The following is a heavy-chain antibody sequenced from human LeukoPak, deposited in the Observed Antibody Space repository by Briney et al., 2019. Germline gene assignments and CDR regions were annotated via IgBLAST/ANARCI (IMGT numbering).Heavy chain of an antibody. J-gene: IGHJ3*02. CDR2: ANYRSKWYY. D-gene: IGHD2-15*01. V-gene: IGHV6-1*01. Sequence: SQTLSLTCAISGDSVSRNSAAWNWIRQSPSRGLEWLARANYRSKWYYDYAVSVKSRMSIKTDTSKNQFTLQLNSVTPEDTAVYYCVGCSGGSCHSGAFEIWGQGTMVTVSS. CDR3: VGCSGGSCHSGAFEI. CDR1: GDSVSRNSAA.